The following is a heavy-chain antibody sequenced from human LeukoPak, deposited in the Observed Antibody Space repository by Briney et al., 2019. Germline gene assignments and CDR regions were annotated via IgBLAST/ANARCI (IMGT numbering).Heavy chain of an antibody. D-gene: IGHD3-10*01. CDR3: ARDLVLGSGSYGQ. CDR2: IHGDGTFT. J-gene: IGHJ4*02. Sequence: GGSLRLSCAASGFTFSTYWMHWDRQAPGKGLVWVSRIHGDGTFTTSADSVKGRFTISRDNAQNMVYLQMNSLRVEDTAVYYCARDLVLGSGSYGQWGQGTLVTVSS. V-gene: IGHV3-74*01. CDR1: GFTFSTYW.